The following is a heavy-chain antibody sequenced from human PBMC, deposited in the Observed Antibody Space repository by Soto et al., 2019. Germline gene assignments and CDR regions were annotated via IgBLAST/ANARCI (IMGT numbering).Heavy chain of an antibody. CDR2: ISVNGGTT. J-gene: IGHJ4*02. Sequence: PGGSLRLSCSASGFTFSSYPMHWVRQAPGKGLEHVSAISVNGGTTKYADSVRDRFSISRDDSRNTLYLQMSSLRPEDTALYYCVRDFSLRWSSPLFDYWGPGPLVTVS. CDR1: GFTFSSYP. D-gene: IGHD2-15*01. CDR3: VRDFSLRWSSPLFDY. V-gene: IGHV3-64D*06.